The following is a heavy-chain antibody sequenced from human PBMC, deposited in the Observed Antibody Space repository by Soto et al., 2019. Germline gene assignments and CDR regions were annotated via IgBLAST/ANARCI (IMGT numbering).Heavy chain of an antibody. CDR2: INAGNGNT. D-gene: IGHD3-10*01. Sequence: ASVKVSCKASGYTFTSYGISWVRQAPGQRLEWMGWINAGNGNTKYSQKFQGRVTITRDTSASTAYMELSSLRSEDTAFFYCARERVTMVRGVISWFDPWGQGTLVTVSS. CDR3: ARERVTMVRGVISWFDP. V-gene: IGHV1-3*01. J-gene: IGHJ5*02. CDR1: GYTFTSYG.